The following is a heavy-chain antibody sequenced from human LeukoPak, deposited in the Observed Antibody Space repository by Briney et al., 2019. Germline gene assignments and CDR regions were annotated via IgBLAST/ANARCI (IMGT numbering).Heavy chain of an antibody. J-gene: IGHJ4*02. CDR1: GFTFSGYW. D-gene: IGHD4-17*01. CDR3: GRGHYGDYA. Sequence: GGSLRLSCAASGFTFSGYWMSWVRQAPGKGLECVANIKEDGSEKFYVDSVKGRFTISRDNAENSLFLQMNSLRAEDTAVYYCGRGHYGDYARGQGTLVTVSS. V-gene: IGHV3-7*01. CDR2: IKEDGSEK.